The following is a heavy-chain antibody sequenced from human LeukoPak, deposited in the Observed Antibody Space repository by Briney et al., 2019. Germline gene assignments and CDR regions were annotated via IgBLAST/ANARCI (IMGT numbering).Heavy chain of an antibody. CDR1: GFTFSIYS. Sequence: PGGSLRLSCAASGFTFSIYSMNWVRQAPGKGLEWVSSISSSSSSIYYADSVKGRFTISRDNSKSTLYLQMNSLRAEDTAVYYCAKRWPLDYWGQGTLVTVSS. CDR3: AKRWPLDY. J-gene: IGHJ4*02. V-gene: IGHV3-21*04. CDR2: ISSSSSSI. D-gene: IGHD5-24*01.